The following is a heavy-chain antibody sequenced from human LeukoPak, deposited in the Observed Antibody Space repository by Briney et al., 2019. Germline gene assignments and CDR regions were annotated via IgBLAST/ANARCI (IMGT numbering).Heavy chain of an antibody. V-gene: IGHV1-8*03. J-gene: IGHJ4*02. CDR2: MNPISGNT. Sequence: ASVKVSCKASGYTFTSYDINWVRQATGQGLEWMGWMNPISGNTGYAQKFQDRVTITRNTSISTAYMELSSLRSEDTAVYYCARGRGGYSYGRYYFDYWGQGTLVTVSS. CDR1: GYTFTSYD. D-gene: IGHD5-18*01. CDR3: ARGRGGYSYGRYYFDY.